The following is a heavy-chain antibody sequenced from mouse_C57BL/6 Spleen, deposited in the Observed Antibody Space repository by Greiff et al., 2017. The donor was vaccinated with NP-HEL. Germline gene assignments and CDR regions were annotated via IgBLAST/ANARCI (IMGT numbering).Heavy chain of an antibody. CDR1: GYTFTSYW. V-gene: IGHV1-69*01. J-gene: IGHJ1*03. D-gene: IGHD1-1*01. Sequence: QVQLQQPGAELVMPGASVKLSCKASGYTFTSYWMHWVKQRPGQGLEWIGEIDPSDSYTNYNQKFKGKSTLTVDKSSSTAYMQLSSLTSEDSAVYYCSLLREGYFDVWGTGTTVTVSS. CDR2: IDPSDSYT. CDR3: SLLREGYFDV.